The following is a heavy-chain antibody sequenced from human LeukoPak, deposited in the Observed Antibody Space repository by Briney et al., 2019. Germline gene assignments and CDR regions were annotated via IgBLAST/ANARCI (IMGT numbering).Heavy chain of an antibody. CDR2: INPSGGSA. D-gene: IGHD4-17*01. J-gene: IGHJ4*02. V-gene: IGHV1-46*01. CDR1: GYTFTSFH. Sequence: ASVKDSCKASGYTFTSFHMHWARQAPGQGLEWMGIINPSGGSASYAQKFQGRVTMTSDTSTGTVYMELSSLRSEDTAVYYCARKYGDYVGFDYWGQGTVVTVSS. CDR3: ARKYGDYVGFDY.